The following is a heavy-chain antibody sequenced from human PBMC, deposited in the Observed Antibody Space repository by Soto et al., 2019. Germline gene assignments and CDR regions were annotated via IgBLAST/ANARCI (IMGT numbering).Heavy chain of an antibody. V-gene: IGHV5-10-1*01. Sequence: GESLKISCKGSGYSFTSYWISWVRQMPGKGLEWMGRIDPSDSYTNYSPSFQGHVTISADKSISTAYLQWSSLKASDTAMYYCARPFISLGKQQPNSESYYGTDVWGTATILTVS. D-gene: IGHD6-13*01. J-gene: IGHJ6*04. CDR1: GYSFTSYW. CDR3: ARPFISLGKQQPNSESYYGTDV. CDR2: IDPSDSYT.